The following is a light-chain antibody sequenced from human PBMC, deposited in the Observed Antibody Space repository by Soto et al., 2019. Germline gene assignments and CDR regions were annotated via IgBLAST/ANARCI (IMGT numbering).Light chain of an antibody. CDR1: QSVTTY. CDR2: DAS. Sequence: EIVLTPSPATLSLSPVERATLSCRASQSVTTYLAWYQQKPGQAPRLLIYDASNRATGVPARFSGSGSGTDFTLTISSLEPEDFAVYYCQQRSNWPPSITFGQGTRLEI. CDR3: QQRSNWPPSIT. V-gene: IGKV3-11*01. J-gene: IGKJ5*01.